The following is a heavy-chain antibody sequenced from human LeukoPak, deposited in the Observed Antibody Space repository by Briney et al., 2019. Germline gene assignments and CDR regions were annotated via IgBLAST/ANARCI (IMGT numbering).Heavy chain of an antibody. J-gene: IGHJ6*02. Sequence: SETLSLTCTVSGGSISSSSHSWGWIRQPPGKGLESIGSISYSGSTYYNPYRKTRVTMSVDTSENEFSLKLSSVTAAASTVYYCVRIYCTSTSCYGDSYYGMDVWGQGTTVTVSS. D-gene: IGHD2-2*01. V-gene: IGHV4-39*01. CDR2: ISYSGST. CDR3: VRIYCTSTSCYGDSYYGMDV. CDR1: GGSISSSSHS.